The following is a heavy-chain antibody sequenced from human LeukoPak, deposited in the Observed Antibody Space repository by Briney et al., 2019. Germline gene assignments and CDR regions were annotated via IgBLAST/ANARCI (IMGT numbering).Heavy chain of an antibody. Sequence: GGSLRLSCGASGFIFSSYVMSWVRQAPGKGLEWVAVIWYDGSNKYYADSVKGRFTISRDNSKNTLYLQMNSLRAEDTAVYYCARLAIGAAGRGEIDYWGQGTLVTVSS. CDR1: GFIFSSYV. J-gene: IGHJ4*02. D-gene: IGHD6-13*01. V-gene: IGHV3-33*08. CDR2: IWYDGSNK. CDR3: ARLAIGAAGRGEIDY.